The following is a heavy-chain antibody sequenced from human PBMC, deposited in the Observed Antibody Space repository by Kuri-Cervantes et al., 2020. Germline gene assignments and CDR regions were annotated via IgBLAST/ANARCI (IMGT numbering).Heavy chain of an antibody. D-gene: IGHD4-17*01. V-gene: IGHV2-5*02. CDR3: ALYDYGDYQRDRTYYFDY. Sequence: SGPTLVKPTQTLTLTCTFSGFSLTTSGVGVGWIRQPPGKALEWLALIYWDDDKRYSPSLKSRLTITKDTSKNQVVLTMTNTDPVDTATYYCALYDYGDYQRDRTYYFDYWGQGTLVTVSS. CDR1: GFSLTTSGVG. CDR2: IYWDDDK. J-gene: IGHJ4*02.